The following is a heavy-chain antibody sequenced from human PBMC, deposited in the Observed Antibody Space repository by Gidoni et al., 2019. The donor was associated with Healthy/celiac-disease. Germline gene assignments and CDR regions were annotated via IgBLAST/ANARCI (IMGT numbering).Heavy chain of an antibody. CDR2: IYPRDTDT. D-gene: IGHD6-19*01. CDR3: ARLEGSGHAFDI. V-gene: IGHV5-51*01. J-gene: IGHJ3*02. Sequence: ELHLAQSGAEVRKPGWSLKVSCQGSGYSFTSYRFGWVRRMPGKGLGWMGIIYPRDTDTRNSPSFQGQGTISADKSISTAYLQWSSRKASDNAMSYCARLEGSGHAFDIWGQGTMVTVSS. CDR1: GYSFTSYR.